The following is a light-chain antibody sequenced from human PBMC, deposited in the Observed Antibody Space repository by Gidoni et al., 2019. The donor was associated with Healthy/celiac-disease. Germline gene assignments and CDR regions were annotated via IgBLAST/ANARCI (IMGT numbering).Light chain of an antibody. Sequence: DIVMTQSPLSLPVTPGETASISCRTSQSLLHSNGYNYLDLYMQNPGQSPQILIYFGSNRASGVPDRFSGSGSGTDFTLKTIRVEAEDVGVYYCMQALQTPTFGGXTKVEIK. CDR2: FGS. V-gene: IGKV2-28*01. CDR1: QSLLHSNGYNY. J-gene: IGKJ4*01. CDR3: MQALQTPT.